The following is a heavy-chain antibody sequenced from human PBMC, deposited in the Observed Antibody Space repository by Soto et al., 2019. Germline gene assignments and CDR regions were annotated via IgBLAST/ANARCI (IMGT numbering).Heavy chain of an antibody. D-gene: IGHD1-26*01. Sequence: LRLSCAASGFTFDDYAMHWVRQAPGKGLEWVSGISWNSGSIGYADSVKGRFTISRDNAKNSLYLQMNSLRAEDTALYYCAKDYSGSYHYYFDYWGQGTLVTVSS. CDR2: ISWNSGSI. CDR1: GFTFDDYA. J-gene: IGHJ4*02. V-gene: IGHV3-9*01. CDR3: AKDYSGSYHYYFDY.